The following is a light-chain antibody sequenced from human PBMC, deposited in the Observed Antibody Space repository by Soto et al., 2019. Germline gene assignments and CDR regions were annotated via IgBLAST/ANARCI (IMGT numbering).Light chain of an antibody. V-gene: IGLV1-40*01. CDR2: GNS. CDR3: QVWDSSSDHLV. CDR1: SSNIGAGYD. Sequence: QSVLTQPPSVSGAPGQRVTISCTGSSSNIGAGYDVHWYQQLPGTAPKLLIYGNSNRPSGIPERFSGSNSGNTATLTISRVEAGDEADYYCQVWDSSSDHLVFGGGTKLTVL. J-gene: IGLJ2*01.